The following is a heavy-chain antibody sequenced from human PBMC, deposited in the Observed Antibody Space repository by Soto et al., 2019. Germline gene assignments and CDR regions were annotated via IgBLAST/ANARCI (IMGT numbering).Heavy chain of an antibody. Sequence: SETLSLTCTVSGGSISSYYWSWIRQPPGKGLEWIGYIYYSGSTNYNPSLKSRVTISVDTSKNQFSLKLSSVTAADTAVYYCARVFKDSSGWDFDYWGQGTLVTGSS. J-gene: IGHJ4*02. D-gene: IGHD6-19*01. CDR2: IYYSGST. V-gene: IGHV4-59*01. CDR1: GGSISSYY. CDR3: ARVFKDSSGWDFDY.